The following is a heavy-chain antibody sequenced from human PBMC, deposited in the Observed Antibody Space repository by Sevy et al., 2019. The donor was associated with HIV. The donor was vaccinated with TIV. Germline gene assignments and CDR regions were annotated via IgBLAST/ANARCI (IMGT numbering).Heavy chain of an antibody. Sequence: SETLSLTCTVSGGSVSSDIYFWSWIRQPPEKGLEWIGDISYSGSTKYSPSLKSRVTILVDTSKNQFSLKLTSVTAADTAVYYCARAHTFPELGGNWFDPWGQGTLVTVSS. D-gene: IGHD7-27*01. V-gene: IGHV4-61*01. CDR1: GGSVSSDIYF. CDR3: ARAHTFPELGGNWFDP. CDR2: ISYSGST. J-gene: IGHJ5*02.